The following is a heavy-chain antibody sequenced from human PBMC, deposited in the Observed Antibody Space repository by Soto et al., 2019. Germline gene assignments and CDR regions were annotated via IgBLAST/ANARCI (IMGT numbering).Heavy chain of an antibody. CDR2: IYMRGSP. CDR1: GASITSFS. CDR3: PRERDARGSYCFFGP. Sequence: PSETLSLTCTVSGASITSFSWAWLRQPAGQGLEWIGRIYMRGSPDYNPSIEIRGSRSGDMSRNQVFLTLPSMTDAATAIDFCPRERDARGSYCFFGPWRQGIKVAVSS. V-gene: IGHV4-4*07. D-gene: IGHD3-10*01. J-gene: IGHJ5*02.